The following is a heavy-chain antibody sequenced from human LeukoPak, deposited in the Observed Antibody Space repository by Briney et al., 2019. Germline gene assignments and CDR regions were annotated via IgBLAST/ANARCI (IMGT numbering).Heavy chain of an antibody. CDR3: AKHTRGWYSQFDY. J-gene: IGHJ4*02. CDR2: ISGSGGST. CDR1: GFTFSDYY. V-gene: IGHV3-23*01. D-gene: IGHD1-1*01. Sequence: PGGSLRLSCAASGFTFSDYYMSWIRQAPGKGLEWVSAISGSGGSTYYADSVKGRFTISRDNSKNTLYLQMNSLRAEDTAVYYCAKHTRGWYSQFDYWGQGTLVTVSS.